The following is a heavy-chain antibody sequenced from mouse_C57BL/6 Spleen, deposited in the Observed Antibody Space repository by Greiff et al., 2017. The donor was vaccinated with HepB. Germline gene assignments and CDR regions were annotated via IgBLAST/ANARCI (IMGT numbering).Heavy chain of an antibody. Sequence: VQLQQSGPVLVKPGASVKMSCKASGYTFTDYYMNWVKQSHGKSLEWIGVINPYNGGTSYNQKFKGKATLTVDKSSSTAYMELNSLTSEDSAVYYCARYPDYYGSSYRSFYFDYWGQGTTLTVSS. D-gene: IGHD1-1*01. CDR2: INPYNGGT. J-gene: IGHJ2*01. V-gene: IGHV1-19*01. CDR3: ARYPDYYGSSYRSFYFDY. CDR1: GYTFTDYY.